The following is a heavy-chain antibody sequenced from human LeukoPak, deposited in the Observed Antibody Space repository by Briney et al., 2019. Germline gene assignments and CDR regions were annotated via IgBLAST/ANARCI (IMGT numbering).Heavy chain of an antibody. CDR1: GFTFKNNA. J-gene: IGHJ3*01. D-gene: IGHD2-2*01. CDR3: ARCTASCYANAFDV. Sequence: GGSLRLSCAASGFTFKNNAMTWVRQAPGKGLEWVSAINGGGDDTEYADSVKGRFTISRANSKNTLYLQMNSLRPEDTAVYYCARCTASCYANAFDVWGQGTSLTVSS. V-gene: IGHV3-23*01. CDR2: INGGGDDT.